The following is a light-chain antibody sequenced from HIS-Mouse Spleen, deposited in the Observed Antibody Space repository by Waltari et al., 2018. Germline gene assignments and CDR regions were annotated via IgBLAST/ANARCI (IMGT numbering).Light chain of an antibody. CDR1: ALPKKY. CDR3: YSTDSSGNHRV. V-gene: IGLV3-10*01. J-gene: IGLJ2*01. Sequence: SSELTQPPSVSVSPAQTARITCSGDALPKKYPYWYQQKSGQAPVLVIYEDSKRPSGIPERFSGSSSGTMATLTISGAQVEDEADYYCYSTDSSGNHRVFGGGTKLTVL. CDR2: EDS.